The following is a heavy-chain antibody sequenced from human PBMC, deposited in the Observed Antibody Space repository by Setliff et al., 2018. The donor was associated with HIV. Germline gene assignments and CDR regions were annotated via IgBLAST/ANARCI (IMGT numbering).Heavy chain of an antibody. V-gene: IGHV1-69*13. D-gene: IGHD2-2*01. CDR1: GGTFGIYG. J-gene: IGHJ4*02. CDR2: TIPMFGTA. CDR3: ARESACSSTSCPKVLDY. Sequence: RASVKVSCKASGGTFGIYGISWVRQAPGQGLEWMGGTIPMFGTANYAQKFQGRVTITADESTNTGYMELSGLRFEVTAVYYCARESACSSTSCPKVLDYWGQGTLVTVSS.